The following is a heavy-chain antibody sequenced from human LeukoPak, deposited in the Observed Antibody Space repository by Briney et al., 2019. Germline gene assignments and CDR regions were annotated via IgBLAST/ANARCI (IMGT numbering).Heavy chain of an antibody. CDR3: SRTRRGQIGWTNDY. V-gene: IGHV2-5*02. J-gene: IGHJ4*02. CDR1: GFSLTTSGVG. CDR2: IYWDDDK. D-gene: IGHD6-19*01. Sequence: KESGPTLVKPTQTLTLTCTFSGFSLTTSGVGVGWFRQPPGKALEWLALIYWDDDKRYRPSLKSRVTINKDTSKNQVVLTMTNMDPVHTATYYCSRTRRGQIGWTNDYWGQGTLVTVSS.